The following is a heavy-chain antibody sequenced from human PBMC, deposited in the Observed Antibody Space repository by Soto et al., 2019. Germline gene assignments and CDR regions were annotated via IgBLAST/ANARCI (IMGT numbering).Heavy chain of an antibody. D-gene: IGHD3-3*01. CDR1: EFTFSSYS. V-gene: IGHV3-23*01. Sequence: EVQLLESGGGLVQPGGSLRLSCADSEFTFSSYSMICVRQATGKGLEWVSGVNGGGDITYYAESVKGRCTISRDNSKNTLYLQMNSLSAEDTAVFYCARGHFGVTMDVWGQGTTVTVSS. CDR3: ARGHFGVTMDV. J-gene: IGHJ6*02. CDR2: VNGGGDIT.